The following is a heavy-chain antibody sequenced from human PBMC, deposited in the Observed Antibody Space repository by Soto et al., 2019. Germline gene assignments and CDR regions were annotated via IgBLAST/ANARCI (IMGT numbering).Heavy chain of an antibody. V-gene: IGHV3-48*03. Sequence: GSLRLSCVGSEFTFSNYEMNWVRQAPGKGLEWVSYISYTGSTIYCADSVRGRFTISRDNSKNSLYLQMNSLRAEDTAVYYCARGLRNYYDRSGLHYWGQGTLVTVSS. J-gene: IGHJ4*02. CDR1: EFTFSNYE. D-gene: IGHD3-22*01. CDR2: ISYTGSTI. CDR3: ARGLRNYYDRSGLHY.